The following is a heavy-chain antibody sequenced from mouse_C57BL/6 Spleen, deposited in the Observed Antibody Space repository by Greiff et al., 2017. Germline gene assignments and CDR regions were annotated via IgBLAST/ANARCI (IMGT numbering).Heavy chain of an antibody. CDR3: ARDRRDGYYGAMDY. Sequence: EVQLVESEGGLVQPGSSMKLSCTASGFAFSDYYMAWVRQVPEKGLEWVANINYDGSSTYYLDSLKSRFIISRDNAKNILYLQMSSLKSEDTATYYCARDRRDGYYGAMDYWGQGTSVTVSS. D-gene: IGHD2-3*01. J-gene: IGHJ4*01. CDR2: INYDGSST. CDR1: GFAFSDYY. V-gene: IGHV5-16*01.